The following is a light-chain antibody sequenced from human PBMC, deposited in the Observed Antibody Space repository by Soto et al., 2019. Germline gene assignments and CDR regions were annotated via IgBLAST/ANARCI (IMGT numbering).Light chain of an antibody. CDR2: EAS. CDR3: QQANSFPIT. Sequence: DIQITQCPASVSAAVEGRVRITWRASQGITNRLAWYQQKPGKAPKLLIYEASSLQSGVPSRISGSGSGTDFTITTSSLQPADFATYYCQQANSFPITCGQGTQLEIK. CDR1: QGITNR. J-gene: IGKJ5*01. V-gene: IGKV1D-12*01.